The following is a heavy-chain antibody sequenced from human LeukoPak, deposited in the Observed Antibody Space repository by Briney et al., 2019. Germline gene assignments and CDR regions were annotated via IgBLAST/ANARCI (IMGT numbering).Heavy chain of an antibody. CDR3: ARVGRGYYDSSGYYSFDY. CDR2: IKQDGSEK. CDR1: GFTFSSCW. Sequence: GGSLRLSCAASGFTFSSCWMSWVRQAPGKGLEWVANIKQDGSEKYYVDSVKGRFTISRDNAKNSLYLQMNSLRAEDTAVYYCARVGRGYYDSSGYYSFDYWGQGTLVTVSS. V-gene: IGHV3-7*01. D-gene: IGHD3-22*01. J-gene: IGHJ4*02.